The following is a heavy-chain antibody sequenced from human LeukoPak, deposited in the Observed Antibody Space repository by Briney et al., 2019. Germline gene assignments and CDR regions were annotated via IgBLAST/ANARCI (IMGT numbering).Heavy chain of an antibody. J-gene: IGHJ4*02. CDR3: AKDDAWLQYND. D-gene: IGHD5-24*01. CDR1: GFTFSRHG. V-gene: IGHV3-23*01. CDR2: ISPSGDIK. Sequence: GGSLRLSCVASGFTFSRHGMNWVRQAPGKGLERVSGISPSGDIKYYVDYVKGRFTVSRDNSKNTLYLQINSLRDEDTAVYYCAKDDAWLQYNDWGQGTLVTVSS.